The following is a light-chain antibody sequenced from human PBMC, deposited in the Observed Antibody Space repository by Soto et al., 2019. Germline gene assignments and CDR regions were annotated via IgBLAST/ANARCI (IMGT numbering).Light chain of an antibody. J-gene: IGKJ4*01. CDR2: DVS. CDR3: HQYNTWPLT. V-gene: IGKV3-15*01. Sequence: EIVMTQSPVALSVSPGERATLSCRASQAIRSDLAWYQQKPGQAPRLLISDVSTRATGIPARFNGSGSGTEFTLAISSLRFEDFAVYYCHQYNTWPLTFGGGTKVDIK. CDR1: QAIRSD.